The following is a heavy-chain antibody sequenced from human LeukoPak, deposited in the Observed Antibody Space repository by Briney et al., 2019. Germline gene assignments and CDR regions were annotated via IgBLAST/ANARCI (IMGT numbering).Heavy chain of an antibody. CDR2: ISSSSSYT. J-gene: IGHJ5*02. Sequence: GGSLRLSCAVSGFIFNSYAMSWVRQAPGKGLEWVSYISSSSSYTNYADSVKGRFTIFRDNAKNSLYLQMNSLRAEDTAVYYCARDLPSGAAGTFDPWGQGTLVTVSS. V-gene: IGHV3-11*05. CDR3: ARDLPSGAAGTFDP. D-gene: IGHD6-13*01. CDR1: GFIFNSYA.